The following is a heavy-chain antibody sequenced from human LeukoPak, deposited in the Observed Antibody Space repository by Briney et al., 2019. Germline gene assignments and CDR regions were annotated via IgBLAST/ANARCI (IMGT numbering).Heavy chain of an antibody. CDR3: ARAISGWPSYYYYYYMDV. D-gene: IGHD6-19*01. Sequence: SETLSLTCAVYGGSFSGYYWSWIRQPPGKRLEWIGEINHSGSTNYNPSLKSRVTISVDTSKNQFSLKLSSVTAADTAVYYCARAISGWPSYYYYYYMDVWGKGTTVTVSS. V-gene: IGHV4-34*01. CDR1: GGSFSGYY. CDR2: INHSGST. J-gene: IGHJ6*03.